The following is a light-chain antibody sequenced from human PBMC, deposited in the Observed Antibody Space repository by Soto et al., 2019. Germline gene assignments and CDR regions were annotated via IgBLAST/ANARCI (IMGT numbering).Light chain of an antibody. CDR3: SSYTSTRTYV. CDR1: SSDVGGYNY. V-gene: IGLV2-14*01. Sequence: QSALTQPASVSGSPGQSITISCTGTSSDVGGYNYVSWYQQHPGKAPKLMIYDVTYRPSGVSNRFSGSKSGTTASLTLSGLQAEDEADYYCSSYTSTRTYVFGTGTKVTVL. CDR2: DVT. J-gene: IGLJ1*01.